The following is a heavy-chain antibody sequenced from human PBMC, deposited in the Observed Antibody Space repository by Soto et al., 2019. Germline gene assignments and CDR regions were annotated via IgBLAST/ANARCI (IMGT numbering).Heavy chain of an antibody. V-gene: IGHV4-34*01. J-gene: IGHJ5*02. CDR3: ARGLYSSSWYWFDP. CDR1: GGSFSGYY. Sequence: AETLSLTCAVYGGSFSGYYWSWIRQPPGKGLEWIVEINHSGSTNYNPSLKSRVTISVDTSKNQFSLKLSSVTAADTAVYYCARGLYSSSWYWFDPWGQGTLVTVSS. CDR2: INHSGST. D-gene: IGHD6-13*01.